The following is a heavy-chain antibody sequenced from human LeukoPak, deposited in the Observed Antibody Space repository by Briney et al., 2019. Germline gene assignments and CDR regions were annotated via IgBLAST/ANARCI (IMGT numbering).Heavy chain of an antibody. CDR2: ISSSSSTI. CDR3: ASPRIPTGFDP. D-gene: IGHD4-11*01. J-gene: IGHJ5*02. CDR1: GFTFSSYS. Sequence: GGSLRLSRAASGFTFSSYSMNWVRQAPGKGLEWVSYISSSSSTIYYADSVKGRFTISRDNAKNSLYLQMNSLRAEDTAVYYCASPRIPTGFDPWGQGTLVTVSS. V-gene: IGHV3-48*01.